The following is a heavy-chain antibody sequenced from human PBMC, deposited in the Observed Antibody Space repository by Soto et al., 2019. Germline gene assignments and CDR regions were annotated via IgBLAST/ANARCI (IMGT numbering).Heavy chain of an antibody. J-gene: IGHJ5*02. CDR2: ISAYNGNT. CDR3: ASVRWGDGSNWFDL. V-gene: IGHV1-18*01. D-gene: IGHD2-21*02. Sequence: QVQVVQSGAEVKKTGASVKVSCKASGYTFSSYDVTWVRQAPGQGLEWMGWISAYNGNTNYAQKLQGRVTMTTDTTTSTAYMELRSLRSDDTAVYYCASVRWGDGSNWFDLWGRGTLVTVSS. CDR1: GYTFSSYD.